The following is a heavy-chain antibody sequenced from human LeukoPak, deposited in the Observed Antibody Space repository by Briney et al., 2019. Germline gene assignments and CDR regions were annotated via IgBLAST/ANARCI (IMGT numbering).Heavy chain of an antibody. CDR3: ARVSQDIVVVPAAMCWFDP. D-gene: IGHD2-2*01. J-gene: IGHJ5*02. CDR2: ISSSGSTI. Sequence: GGSLRLSCAASGFTFSDYYMSWIRQAPGKGLEWVSYISSSGSTIYYADSVKGRFTISRDNAKNSLYLQMNSLRAEDTAVYYCARVSQDIVVVPAAMCWFDPWGQGTLVTVSS. V-gene: IGHV3-11*01. CDR1: GFTFSDYY.